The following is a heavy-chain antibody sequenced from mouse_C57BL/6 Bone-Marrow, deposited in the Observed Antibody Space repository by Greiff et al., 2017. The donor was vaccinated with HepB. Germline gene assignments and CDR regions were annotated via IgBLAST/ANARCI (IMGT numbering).Heavy chain of an antibody. J-gene: IGHJ3*01. Sequence: QVQLQQPGAELVMPGASVKLSCKASGYTFTSYWMHWVKQRPGQGLEWIGEIDPSDSYTNYNQKFKGKSTLTVDKSSSTAYMQLSSLTSEDSAVYYCARLGYWAWFAYWGQGTLVTVSA. CDR2: IDPSDSYT. CDR1: GYTFTSYW. V-gene: IGHV1-69*01. CDR3: ARLGYWAWFAY. D-gene: IGHD3-1*01.